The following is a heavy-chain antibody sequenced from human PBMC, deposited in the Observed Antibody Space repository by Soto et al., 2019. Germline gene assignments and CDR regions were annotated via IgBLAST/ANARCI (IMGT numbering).Heavy chain of an antibody. CDR3: AKGYYYDSSGYYIPIYYYYYGMDV. Sequence: GGSLRLSCAASGFTFSSYAMSWVRQAPGKWLEWVSAISGSGGSTYYADSVKGRFTISRDNSKNTLYLQMNSLRAEDTAVYYCAKGYYYDSSGYYIPIYYYYYGMDVWGQGXTVTVYS. CDR1: GFTFSSYA. V-gene: IGHV3-23*01. D-gene: IGHD3-22*01. J-gene: IGHJ6*02. CDR2: ISGSGGST.